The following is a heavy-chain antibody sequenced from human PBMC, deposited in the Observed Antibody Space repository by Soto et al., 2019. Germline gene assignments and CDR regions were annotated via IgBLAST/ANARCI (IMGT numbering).Heavy chain of an antibody. CDR3: ARDYFDSSDYTTNWFDP. J-gene: IGHJ5*02. V-gene: IGHV4-39*01. CDR2: IYHTGNA. Sequence: PSETLSLTCSVSGASISSGLYYWPWIRQHPGKGLEWIGSIYHTGNAYYNPSLKSRVTIFVDTSKNQFSLKLTSVTAADTALYYCARDYFDSSDYTTNWFDPWGQGTLVTVSS. CDR1: GASISSGLYY. D-gene: IGHD3-22*01.